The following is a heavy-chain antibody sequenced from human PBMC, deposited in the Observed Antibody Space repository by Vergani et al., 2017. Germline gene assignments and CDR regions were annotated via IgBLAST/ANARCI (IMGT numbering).Heavy chain of an antibody. CDR3: ATAGAAYCRGASCYDFFEY. J-gene: IGHJ4*02. V-gene: IGHV3-30*02. CDR2: IRYDGSRR. CDR1: GFIFSSHG. D-gene: IGHD2-15*01. Sequence: VQLVESGGGLVQPGGSLRLSCTASGFIFSSHGMHWVRQAPGKGLEWVAFIRYDGSRRDYGESVKGRFTISRDNSKNTLYLQMNRLRPEDTAVYYCATAGAAYCRGASCYDFFEYWGQGTLVTVAS.